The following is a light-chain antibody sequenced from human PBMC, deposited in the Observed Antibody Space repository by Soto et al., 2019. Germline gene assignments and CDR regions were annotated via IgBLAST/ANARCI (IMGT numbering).Light chain of an antibody. CDR1: SSNIGINY. CDR3: GTWDSSLSAVV. Sequence: QSVLTQPPSVSAAPGPKVTISCSGSSSNIGINYVSWYQQLPGTAPKLLIYDNNKRPSGIPDRFSGSKSGTSATLGITGLQTGDEADYYCGTWDSSLSAVVFGGGTKLTVL. V-gene: IGLV1-51*01. CDR2: DNN. J-gene: IGLJ2*01.